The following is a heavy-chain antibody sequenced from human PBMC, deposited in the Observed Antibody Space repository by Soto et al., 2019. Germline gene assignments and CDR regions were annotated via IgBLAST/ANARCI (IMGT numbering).Heavy chain of an antibody. D-gene: IGHD2-15*01. Sequence: QVHLVQSGAEVKKPGASVKVSCKAVGISYGISWVRQAPGQGLEWMGWISLHNGDTNNAPNLQGRITMTTDTSTSTTYMELRSLRFDDTAVYYCATDEKDDCSSINCHYFDHWGQGTLVTVYS. J-gene: IGHJ4*02. CDR2: ISLHNGDT. CDR1: GISYG. CDR3: ATDEKDDCSSINCHYFDH. V-gene: IGHV1-18*04.